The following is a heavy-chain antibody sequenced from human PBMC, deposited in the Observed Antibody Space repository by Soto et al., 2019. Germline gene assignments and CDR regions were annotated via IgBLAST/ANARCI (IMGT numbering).Heavy chain of an antibody. V-gene: IGHV1-3*01. CDR2: INAGNGNT. J-gene: IGHJ4*02. Sequence: ASVKVSCNXSGYTFTSYAIHWVRQAPGQRLEWMGWINAGNGNTKYSQKFQGRVIITRDTSAGTAYMELRSLRSEDTAVYYCATPIVAFYWGQGTLVTVSS. CDR1: GYTFTSYA. CDR3: ATPIVAFY. D-gene: IGHD5-12*01.